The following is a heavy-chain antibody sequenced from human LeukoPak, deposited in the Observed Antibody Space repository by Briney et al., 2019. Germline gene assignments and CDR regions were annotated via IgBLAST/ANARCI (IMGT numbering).Heavy chain of an antibody. CDR3: AKRPASGSSYYFDY. CDR2: ISGSGGST. Sequence: GGSLRLSCAASGFTFSTYGMSWVRQAPGKGLEWVSAISGSGGSTYYAASVKGRFTISRDNSKNTLYLQMNSLRAEDTAVYYCAKRPASGSSYYFDYWGQGTLVTVSS. V-gene: IGHV3-23*01. CDR1: GFTFSTYG. J-gene: IGHJ4*02. D-gene: IGHD3-10*01.